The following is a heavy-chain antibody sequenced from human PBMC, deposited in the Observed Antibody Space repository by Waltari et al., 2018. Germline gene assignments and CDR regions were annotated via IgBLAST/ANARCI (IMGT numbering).Heavy chain of an antibody. Sequence: EVQLVESGGGLVQPGGSLSLSCAASGFPFRSLGMFWVRPAPGRGLVCVSHINSAGSTTTYADSVKGRFTISRDNAKNTLYLQMVSLRAEDTAVYYCARDPERGDGYVLDFWGQGTLVTVSS. CDR2: INSAGSTT. V-gene: IGHV3-74*01. D-gene: IGHD5-12*01. J-gene: IGHJ4*02. CDR1: GFPFRSLG. CDR3: ARDPERGDGYVLDF.